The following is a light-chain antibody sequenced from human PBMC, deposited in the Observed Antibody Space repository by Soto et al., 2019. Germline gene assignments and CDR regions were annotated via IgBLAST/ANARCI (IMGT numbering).Light chain of an antibody. Sequence: QAVVTQEPSLTVSPGGTVTLTCGSSTGPVTSGHYPYWLQQKPGQAPRTLIYDTTNKHSWTPARFSGSLLGGKAALTLSGAQPEDEADYYCLLSFHAASVSVLFGGGTKVTVL. J-gene: IGLJ2*01. CDR1: TGPVTSGHY. CDR2: DTT. CDR3: LLSFHAASVSVL. V-gene: IGLV7-46*01.